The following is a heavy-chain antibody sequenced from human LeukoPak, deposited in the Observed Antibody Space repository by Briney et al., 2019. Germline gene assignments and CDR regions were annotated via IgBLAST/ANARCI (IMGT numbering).Heavy chain of an antibody. J-gene: IGHJ4*02. Sequence: GGSLRLSCAASGLTFSNVYMNWVRQAPGKGLEWVSAISNNGGYTYYADSVQGRFTISRDNFKNTLYLQMNSLRAEDTAVYYCASLTYYYDSSGYYYFDYWGQGTLVTVSS. CDR1: GLTFSNVY. V-gene: IGHV3-53*01. CDR2: ISNNGGYT. D-gene: IGHD3-22*01. CDR3: ASLTYYYDSSGYYYFDY.